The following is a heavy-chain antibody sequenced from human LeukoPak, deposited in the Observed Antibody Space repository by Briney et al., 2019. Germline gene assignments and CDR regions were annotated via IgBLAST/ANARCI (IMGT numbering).Heavy chain of an antibody. V-gene: IGHV1-2*04. CDR2: INPNSGGT. D-gene: IGHD6-13*01. CDR1: GYTFTGYY. J-gene: IGHJ5*02. Sequence: ASVKVSCKASGYTFTGYYMHWVRQAPGQGLEWMGWINPNSGGTNYAQKFQGWVTMTRDTSISTAYMELSRLRSDDTAVYYCARSPYSSSWYRGNNWFDPWGQGTLVTVSS. CDR3: ARSPYSSSWYRGNNWFDP.